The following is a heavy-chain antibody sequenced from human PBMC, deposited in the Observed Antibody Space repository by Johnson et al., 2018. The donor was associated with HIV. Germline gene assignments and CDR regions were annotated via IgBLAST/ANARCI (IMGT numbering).Heavy chain of an antibody. V-gene: IGHV3-20*04. D-gene: IGHD3-22*01. CDR3: AKAMGGWLLAHAFDI. Sequence: VQLVESGGGVIRPGGSLRLSCTASGFTFDDYGMSWVRQAPGKGLEWVSGINWNGDNTGYTDSLKGRFTISRDNAKNSLYLQMNSLRAEDTAVYYCAKAMGGWLLAHAFDIWGHGTMVTVSA. J-gene: IGHJ3*02. CDR2: INWNGDNT. CDR1: GFTFDDYG.